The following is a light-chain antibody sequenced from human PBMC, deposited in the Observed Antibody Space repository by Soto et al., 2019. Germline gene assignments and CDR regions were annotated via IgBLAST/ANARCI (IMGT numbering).Light chain of an antibody. CDR2: AAS. V-gene: IGKV1-9*01. J-gene: IGKJ3*01. Sequence: DIQLTQSPSFLSASVGDRVTITCRARQDISRYLAWYQQKAGKAPKLLIYAASTLQKGVPSRFSGSGSGTEFTLTISSLQADDFATYCCQQRNTYPLFTFGPGTEVDI. CDR1: QDISRY. CDR3: QQRNTYPLFT.